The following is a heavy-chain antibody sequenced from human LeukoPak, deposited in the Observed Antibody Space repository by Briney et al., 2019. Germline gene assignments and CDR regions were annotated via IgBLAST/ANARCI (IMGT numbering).Heavy chain of an antibody. CDR2: IKKDGREK. D-gene: IGHD4-17*01. J-gene: IGHJ4*02. V-gene: IGHV3-7*01. Sequence: GGSLRLSCAASGFTFSSYWMRWVSQAQGKGREWEANIKKDGREKYYVDSVKGRFTIYREKEKKSMYMKINSLRAEDTAVYDCARDPDYVDSLHYWGQGTLVTVSS. CDR1: GFTFSSYW. CDR3: ARDPDYVDSLHY.